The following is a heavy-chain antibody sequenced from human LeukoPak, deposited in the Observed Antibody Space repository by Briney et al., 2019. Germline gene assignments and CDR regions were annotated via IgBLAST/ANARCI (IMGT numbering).Heavy chain of an antibody. CDR1: GYTFTGYY. J-gene: IGHJ4*02. CDR2: INPSSGGT. V-gene: IGHV1-2*02. Sequence: ASVKVSCKASGYTFTGYYMHWVRQAPGQGLEWMGWINPSSGGTNYAQKFQGRVTMTRDTSISTAYMELSRLRSDDTAVYYCARGITMVRGVIIPTVYYWGQGTLVTVSS. CDR3: ARGITMVRGVIIPTVYY. D-gene: IGHD3-10*01.